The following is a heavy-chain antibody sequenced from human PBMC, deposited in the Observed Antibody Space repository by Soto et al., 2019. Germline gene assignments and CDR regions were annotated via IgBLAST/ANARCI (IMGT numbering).Heavy chain of an antibody. CDR1: GFTFSSYA. D-gene: IGHD3-3*01. Sequence: GGSLRLSCAASGFTFSSYAMSWVRQAPGKGLEWVSAISGSGGSTYYADSVKGRFTISRDNSKNTLYLQMNSLRAEDTAVYYCAKGTTVLRFLEWPATPIDYWGQGTLVTVSS. V-gene: IGHV3-23*01. CDR3: AKGTTVLRFLEWPATPIDY. CDR2: ISGSGGST. J-gene: IGHJ4*02.